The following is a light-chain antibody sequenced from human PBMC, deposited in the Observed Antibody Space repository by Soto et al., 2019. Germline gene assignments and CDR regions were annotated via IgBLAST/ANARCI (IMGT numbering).Light chain of an antibody. CDR1: QSVSSSY. CDR3: QQYGSSPQT. Sequence: EIVLTQSPGTLSLSPGERATLSCRASQSVSSSYLAWYQQKPGQAPRLLIYGASSSATDIPDRFSGSGSGTDFTLTISKLEPEDCAVYYCQQYGSSPQTFGQGTKVELK. J-gene: IGKJ1*01. CDR2: GAS. V-gene: IGKV3-20*01.